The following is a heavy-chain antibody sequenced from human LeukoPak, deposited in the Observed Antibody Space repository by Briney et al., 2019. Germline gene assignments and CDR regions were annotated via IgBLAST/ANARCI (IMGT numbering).Heavy chain of an antibody. Sequence: PGGSLRLSCAGSGFTFSNAWMNWVRQAPGKGLEWVGRIKSRPDGGTADYAAPVKGRFIISRDDSKDMLYLQMNSLKTEDTGVYYCTRDKLELRQFDYWGQGTLVTVSS. CDR1: GFTFSNAW. D-gene: IGHD1-26*01. J-gene: IGHJ4*02. CDR2: IKSRPDGGTA. V-gene: IGHV3-15*07. CDR3: TRDKLELRQFDY.